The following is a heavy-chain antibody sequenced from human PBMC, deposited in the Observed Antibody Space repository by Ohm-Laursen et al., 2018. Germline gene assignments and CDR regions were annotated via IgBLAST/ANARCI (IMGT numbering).Heavy chain of an antibody. CDR2: THYSSKWVY. J-gene: IGHJ6*02. Sequence: SQTLSLTCAISGDSVSSDSGAWNWIRQSPSRGLKWLGRTHYSSKWVYDYAVSVKSRITITPDTSKNQFSLQLNSVTPEDSAVYYCSRGQRNYYAMDVWGQGTTVTVSS. V-gene: IGHV6-1*01. CDR3: SRGQRNYYAMDV. D-gene: IGHD1-1*01. CDR1: GDSVSSDSGA.